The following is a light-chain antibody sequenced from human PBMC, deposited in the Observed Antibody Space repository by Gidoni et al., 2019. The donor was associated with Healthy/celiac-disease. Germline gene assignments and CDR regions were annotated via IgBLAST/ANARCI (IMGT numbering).Light chain of an antibody. CDR2: GAS. CDR3: QQYGSSAFT. Sequence: EIVLTQSPGTLSLSPGERATLSCRASQSVSSSYLAWYQQKPGQAPRLLIYGASSRATGIPDRCSGSGSGTDFTLTISRLEPEDFAVYYCQQYGSSAFTFXPXTKVDIK. V-gene: IGKV3-20*01. CDR1: QSVSSSY. J-gene: IGKJ3*01.